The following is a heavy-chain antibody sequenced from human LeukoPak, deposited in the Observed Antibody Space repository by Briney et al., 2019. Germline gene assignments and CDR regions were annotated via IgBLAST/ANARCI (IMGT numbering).Heavy chain of an antibody. J-gene: IGHJ3*02. Sequence: GGSLRLSCAASGFTFSSYAMSWVRQAPGKGLEWVSAISGSGGSTYYADSVKGRFTISRDNSKNTLYPQMNSLRAKHTDVYYCAKDSRTTVVAGGAFYIWGQGKMVTVSS. CDR1: GFTFSSYA. CDR2: ISGSGGST. CDR3: AKDSRTTVVAGGAFYI. V-gene: IGHV3-23*01. D-gene: IGHD4-23*01.